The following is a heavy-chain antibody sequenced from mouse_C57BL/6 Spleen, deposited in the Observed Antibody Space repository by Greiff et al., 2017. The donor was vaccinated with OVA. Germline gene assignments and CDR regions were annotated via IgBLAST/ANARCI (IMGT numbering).Heavy chain of an antibody. D-gene: IGHD4-1*01. Sequence: QVQLKQSGAELARPGASVKLSCKASGYTFTSYGISWVKQRTGQGLEWIGEIYPRSGNTYYNEKFKGKATLTADKSSSTAYMELRSLTSEDSAVYFCARSPWDVNYFDYWGQGTTLTVSS. CDR1: GYTFTSYG. J-gene: IGHJ2*01. V-gene: IGHV1-81*01. CDR2: IYPRSGNT. CDR3: ARSPWDVNYFDY.